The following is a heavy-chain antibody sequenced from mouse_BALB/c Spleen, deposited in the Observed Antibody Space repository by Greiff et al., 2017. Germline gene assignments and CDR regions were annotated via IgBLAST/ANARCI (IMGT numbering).Heavy chain of an antibody. Sequence: VQLQQSGPELVKPGASVKMSCKASGYTFTSYVMHWVKQKPGQGLEWIGYINPYNDGTKYNEKFKGKATLTSDKSSSTAYMELSSLTSEDSAVYYCARDYGSSQFAYWGQGTLVTVSA. V-gene: IGHV1-14*01. D-gene: IGHD1-1*01. CDR2: INPYNDGT. CDR3: ARDYGSSQFAY. J-gene: IGHJ3*01. CDR1: GYTFTSYV.